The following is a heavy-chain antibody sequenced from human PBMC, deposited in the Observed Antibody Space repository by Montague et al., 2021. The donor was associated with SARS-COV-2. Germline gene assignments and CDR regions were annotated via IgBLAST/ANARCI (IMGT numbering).Heavy chain of an antibody. CDR2: IYWDDDK. J-gene: IGHJ2*01. Sequence: PALVKPTQSLPLTCTVSGITRSTRGVGGGWISQPPGKALEWLALIYWDDDKRYSPSLKSRLTITKDTSKNQVVLTMTNMDPVDTATYYCAHVGMACSGGSCYPKIKDWYFDLWGRGTLVTVSS. D-gene: IGHD2-15*01. V-gene: IGHV2-5*02. CDR3: AHVGMACSGGSCYPKIKDWYFDL. CDR1: GITRSTRGVG.